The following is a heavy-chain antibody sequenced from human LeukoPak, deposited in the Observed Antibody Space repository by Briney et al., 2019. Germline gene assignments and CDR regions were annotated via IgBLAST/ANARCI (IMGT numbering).Heavy chain of an antibody. Sequence: RASVKVSCKTSGYTFTDLYIHWVRQAPGQGLEWMGRVNPNSGGTDYAQKFQGRVTMTRDTSIGTAYMELNRLRSDDTAVYFCARGEVVPAAISYYYYGVAVWGQGTTVTVSS. CDR1: GYTFTDLY. CDR2: VNPNSGGT. D-gene: IGHD2-2*02. V-gene: IGHV1-2*06. CDR3: ARGEVVPAAISYYYYGVAV. J-gene: IGHJ6*02.